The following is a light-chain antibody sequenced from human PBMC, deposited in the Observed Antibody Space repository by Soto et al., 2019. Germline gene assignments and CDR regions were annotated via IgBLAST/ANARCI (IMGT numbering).Light chain of an antibody. CDR2: QDN. Sequence: SSELTQPPSVSVSPGQTAIITCSGEKLGIKNTCWYQQKPGQSPVLVIYQDNNRPSGIPERSSGSNSGNTATLTISGTQAMDESDYYCQAWDRRSYVVFGGGTKVTVL. V-gene: IGLV3-1*01. CDR1: KLGIKN. CDR3: QAWDRRSYVV. J-gene: IGLJ3*02.